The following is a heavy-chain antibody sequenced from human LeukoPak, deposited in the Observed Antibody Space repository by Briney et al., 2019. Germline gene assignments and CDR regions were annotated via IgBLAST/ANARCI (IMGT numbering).Heavy chain of an antibody. J-gene: IGHJ6*02. Sequence: ASVKVSCKASGYTFTSYCISWVRQAPGQGLEWMGWISAYNGNTNYAQKLQGRVTMTTDTSTSTAYMELRSLRSDDTAVYYCARLGRGYYYDYYGMDVWGQGTTVTVSS. CDR2: ISAYNGNT. CDR3: ARLGRGYYYDYYGMDV. V-gene: IGHV1-18*01. CDR1: GYTFTSYC.